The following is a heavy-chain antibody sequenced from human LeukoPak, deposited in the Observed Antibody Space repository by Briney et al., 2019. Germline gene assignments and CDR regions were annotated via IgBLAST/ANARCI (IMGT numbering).Heavy chain of an antibody. CDR2: IDTDGSNT. V-gene: IGHV3-74*01. Sequence: GGSLRLSCAASGFTFSNYWMSWVRHAPGKGLVWVSRIDTDGSNTNYADSVKGRFTISRDNAKNSLYLQMNSLRAEDTAVYYCARDWCSGGSCYSFAYWGQGTLVTVSS. J-gene: IGHJ4*02. D-gene: IGHD2-15*01. CDR1: GFTFSNYW. CDR3: ARDWCSGGSCYSFAY.